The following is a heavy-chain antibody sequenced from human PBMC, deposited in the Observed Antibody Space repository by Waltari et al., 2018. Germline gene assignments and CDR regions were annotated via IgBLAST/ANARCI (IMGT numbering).Heavy chain of an antibody. CDR2: IYYSGST. J-gene: IGHJ5*02. CDR3: ARSYYSNGDWFDP. CDR1: GGSISSHS. Sequence: QVQLQESGPGLVKPSETLSLTCTVSGGSISSHSWSWIRQPPGKGLEWIGYIYYSGSTNDNPSLKSRVTISVDTSKNQFSLKLSSVTAADTAVYYCARSYYSNGDWFDPWGQGTLVTVSS. V-gene: IGHV4-59*11. D-gene: IGHD4-4*01.